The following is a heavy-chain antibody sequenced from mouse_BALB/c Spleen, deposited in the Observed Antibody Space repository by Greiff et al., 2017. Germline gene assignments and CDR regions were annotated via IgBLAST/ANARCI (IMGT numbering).Heavy chain of an antibody. J-gene: IGHJ1*01. D-gene: IGHD1-1*01. CDR3: ARSITTVVDWYFDV. CDR1: GFTFSSFG. V-gene: IGHV5-17*02. CDR2: ISSGSSTI. Sequence: EVKVVESGGGLVQPGGSRKLSCAASGFTFSSFGMHWVRQAPEKGLEWVAYISSGSSTIYYADTVKGRFTISRDNPKNTLFLQMTSLRSEDTAMYYCARSITTVVDWYFDVWGAGTTVTVSS.